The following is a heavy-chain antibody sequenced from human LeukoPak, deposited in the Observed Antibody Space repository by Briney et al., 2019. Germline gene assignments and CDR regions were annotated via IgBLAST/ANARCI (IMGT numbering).Heavy chain of an antibody. CDR2: ISSSGSAR. CDR3: ARVQRGIAVALDY. J-gene: IGHJ4*02. V-gene: IGHV3-48*03. D-gene: IGHD6-19*01. Sequence: GGSLRLSCAASGFTFSSYEMHWVRQAPGKGLEWVSYISSSGSARYYADSVKGRFTISRDNVKNLLYLQMNSLRAEDTAVYYCARVQRGIAVALDYWGQGTLATVSS. CDR1: GFTFSSYE.